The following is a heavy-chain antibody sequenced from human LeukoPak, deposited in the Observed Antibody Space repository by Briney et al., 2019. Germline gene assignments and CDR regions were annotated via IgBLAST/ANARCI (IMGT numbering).Heavy chain of an antibody. CDR1: GFTFSTSW. CDR2: MIYDGRLI. V-gene: IGHV3-7*01. CDR3: ARDPSYGALDY. Sequence: PGGSLRLSCAASGFTFSTSWMSWVRQAPGKGLEWVANMIYDGRLIYYVDFVKGRFTISRDNAKNSLYLQMNSPRAEDTAVYYCARDPSYGALDYWGQGTLVTVSS. D-gene: IGHD4-17*01. J-gene: IGHJ4*02.